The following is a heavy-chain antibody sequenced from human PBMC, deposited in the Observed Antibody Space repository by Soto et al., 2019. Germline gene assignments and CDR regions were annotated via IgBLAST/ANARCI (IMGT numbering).Heavy chain of an antibody. Sequence: PSETLSLTCTVSGGSISSGGYYWSWIRQHPGKGLEWIGYIYYSGSTYYNPSLKSRVTISVDTSKNQFSLKLSSVTASDTAMYYCARQNRQWLGSHYYYYYGMDVWGQGTTVTVSS. D-gene: IGHD6-19*01. J-gene: IGHJ6*02. CDR1: GGSISSGGYY. V-gene: IGHV4-31*03. CDR2: IYYSGST. CDR3: ARQNRQWLGSHYYYYYGMDV.